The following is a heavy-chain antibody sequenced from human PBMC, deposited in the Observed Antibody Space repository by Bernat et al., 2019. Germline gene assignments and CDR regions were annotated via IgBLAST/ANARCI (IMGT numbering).Heavy chain of an antibody. J-gene: IGHJ4*02. D-gene: IGHD1-26*01. V-gene: IGHV3-30*07. CDR3: ASDSGWELPTGEFDY. CDR2: ISYDGSNK. Sequence: QVQLVESGGGVVQPGRSLRLSCAASGFTFSSYAMHWVRQAPGKGLEWVAVISYDGSNKYYADSVKGRFTISRDNSKNTLYLQMNSLRAEDTAVYYCASDSGWELPTGEFDYWGQGTLVTVSS. CDR1: GFTFSSYA.